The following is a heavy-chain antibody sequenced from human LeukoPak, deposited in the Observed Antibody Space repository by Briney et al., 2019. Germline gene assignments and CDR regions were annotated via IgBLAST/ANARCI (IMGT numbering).Heavy chain of an antibody. CDR3: ARDTLAYDSSGYYPDY. V-gene: IGHV3-21*01. Sequence: GGSLRLSCAASGFTFSSYSMNWVRQAPGKGLEWVSSISSSSSYIYYADSVKGRSTISRDNAKSSLYLQMNSLRAEDTAVYYCARDTLAYDSSGYYPDYWGQGTLVTVSS. CDR2: ISSSSSYI. D-gene: IGHD3-22*01. CDR1: GFTFSSYS. J-gene: IGHJ4*02.